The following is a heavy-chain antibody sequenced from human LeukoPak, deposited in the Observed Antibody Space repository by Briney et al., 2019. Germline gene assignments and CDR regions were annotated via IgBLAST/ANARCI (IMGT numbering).Heavy chain of an antibody. CDR1: GFTFSSYG. J-gene: IGHJ4*02. D-gene: IGHD3-10*01. CDR3: AKLGDIRGY. Sequence: GRSLRLSCAASGFTFSSYGMHWVRQAPGKGLEWVAVISYDGSNKYYADSVKGRFTISRDNSKNTLYLQMNSLGAEDTAVYYCAKLGDIRGYWGQGTLVTVSS. CDR2: ISYDGSNK. V-gene: IGHV3-30*18.